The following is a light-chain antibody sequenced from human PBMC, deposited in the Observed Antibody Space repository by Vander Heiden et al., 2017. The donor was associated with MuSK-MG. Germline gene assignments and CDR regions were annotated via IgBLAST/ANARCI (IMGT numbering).Light chain of an antibody. CDR3: EQCLGGDMEV. Sequence: QTVVTQESSFSVSPGGTVTLTCGLSSGSVSTNYYPTWYQQTPGHPPLMLIYSTNTRSSGVPDRVSGSILGNTAGLTITGAQADDDSYYYCEQCLGGDMEVFGGGTKLTVL. V-gene: IGLV8-61*01. CDR1: SGSVSTNYY. J-gene: IGLJ3*02. CDR2: STN.